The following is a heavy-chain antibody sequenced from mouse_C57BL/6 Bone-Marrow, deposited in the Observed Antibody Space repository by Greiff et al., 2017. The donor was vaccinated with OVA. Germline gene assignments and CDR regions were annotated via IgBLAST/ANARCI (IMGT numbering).Heavy chain of an antibody. CDR1: GFSLSTFGMG. Sequence: QVTLKVSGPGILQPSQTLSLTCSFSGFSLSTFGMGVGWIRQPPGKGLEWLAHIWWDDDKYYNPALKSRLTISKDTSKNQVFLQIANVDTADTATYYCTGYDHFDYWGQGTTLTVSS. CDR3: TGYDHFDY. V-gene: IGHV8-8*01. CDR2: IWWDDDK. D-gene: IGHD2-3*01. J-gene: IGHJ2*01.